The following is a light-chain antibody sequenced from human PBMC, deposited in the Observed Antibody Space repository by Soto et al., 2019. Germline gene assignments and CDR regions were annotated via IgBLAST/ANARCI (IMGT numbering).Light chain of an antibody. Sequence: QSALTQPASVSGSPGQSITIYCTGTSSDVGAYNYVSWYQQHPGKAPKLMIFEVSDRPSGVSNRFSGSKSGNTASLTISGLQAEDEADYYCSSYTSSNTLVFGGGIKLTVL. V-gene: IGLV2-14*01. J-gene: IGLJ2*01. CDR1: SSDVGAYNY. CDR2: EVS. CDR3: SSYTSSNTLV.